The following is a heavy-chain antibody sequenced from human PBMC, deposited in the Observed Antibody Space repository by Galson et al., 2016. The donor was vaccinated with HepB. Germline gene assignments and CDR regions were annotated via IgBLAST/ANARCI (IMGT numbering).Heavy chain of an antibody. Sequence: PALVTPTQTLTLTCTFSGFSLRTNGMCVSWIRQPPGKALEWLARIDWDNNEYRSPSLRTRLTISKDTSKNQGVLTMTNLDPEDTATYYCARTPRYCRGDGCDCFYIWGQGTMVTVSS. CDR3: ARTPRYCRGDGCDCFYI. CDR1: GFSLRTNGMC. CDR2: IDWDNNE. D-gene: IGHD2-15*01. V-gene: IGHV2-70*11. J-gene: IGHJ3*02.